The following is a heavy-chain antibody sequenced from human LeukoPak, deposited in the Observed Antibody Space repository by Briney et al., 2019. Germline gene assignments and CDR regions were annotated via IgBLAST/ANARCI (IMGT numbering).Heavy chain of an antibody. D-gene: IGHD6-19*01. CDR1: GFTFSNAW. J-gene: IGHJ6*02. Sequence: PGGSLRLSCAASGFTFSNAWMSWVRQAPGKGLEWVGRIKSKTDGGTTDYAAPVKGRFTISRDDSKNTLYLQMNSLKTEDTAVYYCTTDMSGSGPFNYYYGMDVWGQGTTVTVSS. V-gene: IGHV3-15*01. CDR3: TTDMSGSGPFNYYYGMDV. CDR2: IKSKTDGGTT.